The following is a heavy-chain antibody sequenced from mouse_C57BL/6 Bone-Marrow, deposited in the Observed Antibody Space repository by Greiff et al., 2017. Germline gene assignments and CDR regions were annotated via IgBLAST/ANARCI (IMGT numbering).Heavy chain of an antibody. D-gene: IGHD2-3*01. J-gene: IGHJ1*03. CDR2: IDPSDSYT. Sequence: QVHLQQPGAELVKPGASVKLSCKASGYTFTSYWMQWVKQRPGQGLEWIGEIDPSDSYTNYNQKFKGTATLTVDTSASTAYMQLSSLTSDDSAVYYGARSGLLLSIPYWYFDVCGTGTTVTVSS. CDR3: ARSGLLLSIPYWYFDV. CDR1: GYTFTSYW. V-gene: IGHV1-50*01.